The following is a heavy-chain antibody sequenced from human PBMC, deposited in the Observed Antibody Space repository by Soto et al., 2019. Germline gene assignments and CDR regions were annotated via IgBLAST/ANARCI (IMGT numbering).Heavy chain of an antibody. D-gene: IGHD2-21*02. V-gene: IGHV4-59*12. Sequence: QVQLQESGPGLVKPSETLSLTCTVSGGSISGDYWSWVRQPPGKGLEWIGFTHHSETAYYNPSLKSRLPLSVDTSKNHFSLMLSSVTAADTAVYYCARLGGCGDDCYSFDYWGQGSLVTVSS. CDR1: GGSISGDY. CDR3: ARLGGCGDDCYSFDY. CDR2: THHSETA. J-gene: IGHJ4*02.